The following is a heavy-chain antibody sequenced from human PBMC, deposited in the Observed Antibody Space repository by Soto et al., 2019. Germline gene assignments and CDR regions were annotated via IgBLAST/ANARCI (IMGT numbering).Heavy chain of an antibody. CDR3: ARDGGYCSSTSCFPYYYYYGMDV. CDR2: IYYSGST. V-gene: IGHV4-59*01. Sequence: SETLSLTCTVSGGSISSYYWSWIRQPPGKGLEWIGYIYYSGSTNYNPSLKSRVTISVDTSKNQFSLKLSSVTAADTAVYYCARDGGYCSSTSCFPYYYYYGMDVWGQGTTVTVSS. J-gene: IGHJ6*02. CDR1: GGSISSYY. D-gene: IGHD2-2*01.